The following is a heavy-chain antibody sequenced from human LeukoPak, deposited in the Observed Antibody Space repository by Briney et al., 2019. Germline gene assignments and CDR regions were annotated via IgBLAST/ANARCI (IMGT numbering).Heavy chain of an antibody. D-gene: IGHD1-26*01. CDR2: IKEDGSEK. J-gene: IGHJ4*02. CDR3: ARGGSYRFDY. V-gene: IGHV3-7*01. CDR1: GFTFTNYW. Sequence: PGGSLRLSCAASGFTFTNYWMSWARQAPGKGLEWVANIKEDGSEKSYVDSVKGRFTISRDNAKNSLYLQMNGLRAEDTAVYYCARGGSYRFDYWGQGTLVTVSS.